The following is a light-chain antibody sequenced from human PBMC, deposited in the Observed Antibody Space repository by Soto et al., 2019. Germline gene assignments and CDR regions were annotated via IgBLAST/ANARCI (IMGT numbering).Light chain of an antibody. J-gene: IGKJ4*01. CDR2: DAS. CDR3: QQYNDWPPLT. CDR1: QSIRTN. V-gene: IGKV3-15*01. Sequence: EIMMTQSPATVSVSPGERATLSCRASQSIRTNVAWYQQKPGQALRLLIYDASTRATGLSSRFSGSRSGTEFTLTISSLQSEDVAIYYCQQYNDWPPLTFGGGTRLEI.